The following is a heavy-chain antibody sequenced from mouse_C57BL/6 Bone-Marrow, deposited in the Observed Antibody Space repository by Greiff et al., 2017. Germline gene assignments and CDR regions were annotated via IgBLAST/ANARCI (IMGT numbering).Heavy chain of an antibody. CDR2: IHPNSGST. J-gene: IGHJ3*01. Sequence: QVHVKQPGAELVKPGASVKLSCKASGYTFTSYWMHWVKQRPGQGLEWIGMIHPNSGSTNYNEKFKSKATLTVDKSSSTAYMQLSSLTSEDSAVYYCARDLYYGSAWFAYWGQGTLVTVSA. CDR1: GYTFTSYW. V-gene: IGHV1-64*01. D-gene: IGHD1-1*01. CDR3: ARDLYYGSAWFAY.